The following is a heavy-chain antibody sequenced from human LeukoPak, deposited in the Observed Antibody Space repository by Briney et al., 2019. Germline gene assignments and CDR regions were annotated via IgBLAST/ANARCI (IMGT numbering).Heavy chain of an antibody. D-gene: IGHD2-21*01. J-gene: IGHJ4*02. CDR1: GFTFSSYA. CDR2: ISSNGGIT. V-gene: IGHV3-64D*09. Sequence: PVGSLRLSCSASGFTFSSYAMHWVRQAPGEGLEYVSAISSNGGITYYADSVKGRFTISRDNSKNTLYLQMSSLRAEDTAVYYCATNSGWRFDYWGQGTLVTVSS. CDR3: ATNSGWRFDY.